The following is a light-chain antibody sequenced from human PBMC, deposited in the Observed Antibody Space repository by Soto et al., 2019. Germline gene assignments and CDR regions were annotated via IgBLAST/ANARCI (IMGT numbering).Light chain of an antibody. J-gene: IGLJ1*01. CDR3: ATWDSSLSGGV. V-gene: IGLV1-51*02. CDR2: EDN. CDR1: SSNIENNY. Sequence: QSVLTQPPSVSAAPGQRVTISCSGSSSNIENNYVSWYRQLPGTAPNLLIYEDNKRPSGITDRFSGSKSGTAATLGITGLETGDEADYYCATWDSSLSGGVFGTGTKVTVL.